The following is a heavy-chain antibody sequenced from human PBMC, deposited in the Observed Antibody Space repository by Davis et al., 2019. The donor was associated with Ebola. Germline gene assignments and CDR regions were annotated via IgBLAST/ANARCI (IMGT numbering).Heavy chain of an antibody. D-gene: IGHD5-18*01. CDR2: IYYSGST. CDR3: ARGGGYSYGSYYYYGMDV. CDR1: GGSISSYY. Sequence: PSETLSLTCTVSGGSISSYYWSWIRQPPGKGLEWIGYIYYSGSTNYNPSLKSRVTISVDTSKNQFSLKLSSVTAADTAVYYCARGGGYSYGSYYYYGMDVWGQGTTVTVSS. J-gene: IGHJ6*02. V-gene: IGHV4-59*01.